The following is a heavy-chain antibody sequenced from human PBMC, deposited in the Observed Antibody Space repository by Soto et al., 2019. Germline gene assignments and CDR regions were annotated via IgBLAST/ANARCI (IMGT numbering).Heavy chain of an antibody. CDR2: IYYSGST. CDR1: GGSISSYY. CDR3: ARLPDYGGIEYNNWCDP. Sequence: QVQLQESGPGLVKPSETLSLTCTVSGGSISSYYWSWIRQPPGKGLEWIGYIYYSGSTNYNPSLKGRVTITVDTTKNQSALKLSSVTAADTAADYWARLPDYGGIEYNNWCDPWGQGTLVTVSS. V-gene: IGHV4-59*01. D-gene: IGHD4-17*01. J-gene: IGHJ5*02.